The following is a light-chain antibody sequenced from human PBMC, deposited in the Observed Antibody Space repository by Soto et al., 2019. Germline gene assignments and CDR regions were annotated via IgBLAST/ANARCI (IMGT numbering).Light chain of an antibody. J-gene: IGLJ1*01. CDR3: CSYAGSYTVYV. Sequence: QSVLTQPRSVSGSPGQSVTISCTGTSSDVGGYNYVSWYQQHPGKAPKLMIYDVSKRPSGVPDRFSGSKSGNTASLTISGLQAEDEADSYCCSYAGSYTVYVFGTGTKLTVL. CDR1: SSDVGGYNY. V-gene: IGLV2-11*01. CDR2: DVS.